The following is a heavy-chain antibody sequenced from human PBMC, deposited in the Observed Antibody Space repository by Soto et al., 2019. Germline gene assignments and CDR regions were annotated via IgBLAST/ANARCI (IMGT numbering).Heavy chain of an antibody. CDR1: GFTFSSYA. CDR2: ISYDGSNK. CDR3: ARDFATGGVSFDY. J-gene: IGHJ4*02. D-gene: IGHD2-8*01. Sequence: PWGSLRLSCAASGFTFSSYAMHWVRQAPGKGLEWVAVISYDGSNKYYADSVKGRFTISRDNSKNTLYLQMNSLRAEDTAVYYCARDFATGGVSFDYWGQGTLVTVSS. V-gene: IGHV3-30-3*01.